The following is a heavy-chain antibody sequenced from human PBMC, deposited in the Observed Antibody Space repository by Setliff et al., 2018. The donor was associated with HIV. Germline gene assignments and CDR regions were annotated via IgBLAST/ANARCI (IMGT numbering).Heavy chain of an antibody. D-gene: IGHD2-15*01. CDR1: GGSFSGYY. CDR3: ARGGLGVVGAIDY. J-gene: IGHJ4*02. Sequence: AETLSLTCAVYGGSFSGYYWTWIRQPPGRGLEWIGEIIHSGGTNYNRSRKSRVTISVDTSKNQFSLNLSSVTAADTAVYYCARGGLGVVGAIDYWCQGTLVTVSS. V-gene: IGHV4-34*01. CDR2: IIHSGGT.